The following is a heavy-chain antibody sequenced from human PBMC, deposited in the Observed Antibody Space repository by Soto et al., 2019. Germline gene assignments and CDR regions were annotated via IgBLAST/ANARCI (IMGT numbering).Heavy chain of an antibody. CDR1: GFIFSDFA. D-gene: IGHD2-21*01. CDR2: VSVYGGST. J-gene: IGHJ2*01. CDR3: ARRPAGDSHWYFDL. V-gene: IGHV3-23*01. Sequence: DVQLLESGGDLVQPGASLRLSCAASGFIFSDFAMSWVRQTPGKGLEWVSAVSVYGGSTHYSDAVKGRFTISRDNSRDTLFLQMNSLSAEDTAVYYCARRPAGDSHWYFDLWGRGTLVTVSS.